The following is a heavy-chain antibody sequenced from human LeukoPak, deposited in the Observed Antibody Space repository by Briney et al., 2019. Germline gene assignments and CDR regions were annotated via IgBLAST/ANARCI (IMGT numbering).Heavy chain of an antibody. J-gene: IGHJ4*02. D-gene: IGHD1-26*01. Sequence: ASVTVSCKASGYTFTGYYMHWVRQAPGQGREGMGWINPNSGGTNYAQKFQGRVTMTRDTSISTAYMELSRLRSDDTAVYYCARVRGSPKGKSYYFDYWGQGTLVTVSS. CDR2: INPNSGGT. V-gene: IGHV1-2*02. CDR3: ARVRGSPKGKSYYFDY. CDR1: GYTFTGYY.